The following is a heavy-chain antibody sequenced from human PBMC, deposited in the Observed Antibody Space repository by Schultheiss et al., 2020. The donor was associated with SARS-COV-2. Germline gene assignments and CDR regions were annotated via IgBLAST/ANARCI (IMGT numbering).Heavy chain of an antibody. V-gene: IGHV1-2*06. CDR3: ARDSRTSIAARPSFDY. J-gene: IGHJ4*02. Sequence: ASVKVSCKTSGGTFSSHVVSWVRQAPGQGLEWMGRINPKTGDTHYAQKFQGGVTMTWDTSISTAYVDLSSLRSEDTAVYYCARDSRTSIAARPSFDYWGQGTLVTVSS. D-gene: IGHD6-6*01. CDR1: GGTFSSHV. CDR2: INPKTGDT.